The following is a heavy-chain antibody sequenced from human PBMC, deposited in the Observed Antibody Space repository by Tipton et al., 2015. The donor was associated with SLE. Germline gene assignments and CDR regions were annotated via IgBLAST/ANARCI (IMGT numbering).Heavy chain of an antibody. D-gene: IGHD2/OR15-2a*01. CDR3: ARIRLYYVGY. CDR1: GYSISSGYY. Sequence: TLSLTCAVSGYSISSGYYWGWIRQPPGKGLEWIGSIYHSGSTYYNPSLKSRVTISVDTSKNQFSLKLSSVTAADTAVYYCARIRLYYVGYWGQGTLVTVSS. V-gene: IGHV4-38-2*01. CDR2: IYHSGST. J-gene: IGHJ4*02.